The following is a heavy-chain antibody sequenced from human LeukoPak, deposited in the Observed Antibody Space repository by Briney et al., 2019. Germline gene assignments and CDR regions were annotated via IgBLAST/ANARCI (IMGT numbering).Heavy chain of an antibody. D-gene: IGHD2-8*02. Sequence: GGSLRLSCAASGFTVSLYYMTWVRQAPGKGLEWVSVIYSGGPTYYADSAKGRFTISRDNSKNTVYLQMHSLRGEDTAVYFCARGWVVATGGFDMWGQGTMVTVSS. J-gene: IGHJ3*02. CDR3: ARGWVVATGGFDM. CDR1: GFTVSLYY. CDR2: IYSGGPT. V-gene: IGHV3-53*01.